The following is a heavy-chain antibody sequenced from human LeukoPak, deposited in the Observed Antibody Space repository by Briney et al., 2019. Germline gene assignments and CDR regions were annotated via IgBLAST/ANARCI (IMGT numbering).Heavy chain of an antibody. CDR1: GFTFSSYA. J-gene: IGHJ4*02. V-gene: IGHV3-23*01. Sequence: GGSLRLSCAASGFTFSSYAMSWVRQAPGKGLEWVSAISGSGGSTYYADSVKGRFTISRDNSKNTLYLQMNSLRAEDTAVYYCAKDLYYYDSSGSIDYWGQGTLVTVSS. CDR2: ISGSGGST. CDR3: AKDLYYYDSSGSIDY. D-gene: IGHD3-22*01.